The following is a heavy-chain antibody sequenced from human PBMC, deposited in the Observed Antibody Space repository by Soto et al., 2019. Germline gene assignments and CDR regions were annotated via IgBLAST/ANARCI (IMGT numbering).Heavy chain of an antibody. V-gene: IGHV1-8*02. CDR2: INPNSGNT. J-gene: IGHJ6*02. CDR1: GYTFTGYY. CDR3: ATFLPAAIFWPLGMDV. Sequence: ASVKVSCKASGYTFTGYYMHWVRQAPGQGLEWMGWINPNSGNTGYAQKFQGRVTMTRNTSISTAYMELSSLRSEDTAVYYCATFLPAAIFWPLGMDVWGQGTKVTVSS. D-gene: IGHD2-2*01.